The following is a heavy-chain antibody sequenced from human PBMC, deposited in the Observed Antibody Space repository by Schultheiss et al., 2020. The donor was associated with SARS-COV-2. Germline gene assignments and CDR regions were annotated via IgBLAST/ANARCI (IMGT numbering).Heavy chain of an antibody. CDR2: ISGSGGST. CDR3: ARDNTYYGPMDV. V-gene: IGHV3-23*01. D-gene: IGHD3-10*01. CDR1: GFTFSSYA. J-gene: IGHJ6*02. Sequence: GGSLRLSCAASGFTFSSYAMSWVRQAPGKGLEWVSAISGSGGSTYYADSLKGRFTISRDNAKNSVYLQMNSLRAEDTAVYYCARDNTYYGPMDVWGQGTTVTVSS.